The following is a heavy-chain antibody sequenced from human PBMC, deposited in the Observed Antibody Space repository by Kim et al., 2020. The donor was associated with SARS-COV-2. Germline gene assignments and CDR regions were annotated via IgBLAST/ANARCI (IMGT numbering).Heavy chain of an antibody. Sequence: GGSLRLSCAVSGFTFSDHYMEWVRQAPGKGLEWVGRTRNKANSHTTEYAASVKGRFTISRDDSKNSLYLQMNSLKTEDTAVYYCVRDTCGGGDCHFHYWGQGTLVTVSS. V-gene: IGHV3-72*01. J-gene: IGHJ4*02. CDR2: TRNKANSHTT. D-gene: IGHD2-21*01. CDR3: VRDTCGGGDCHFHY. CDR1: GFTFSDHY.